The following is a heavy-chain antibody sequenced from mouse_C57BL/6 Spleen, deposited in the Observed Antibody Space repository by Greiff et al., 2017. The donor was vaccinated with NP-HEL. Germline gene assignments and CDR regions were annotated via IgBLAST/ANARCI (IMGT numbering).Heavy chain of an antibody. Sequence: QVHVKQPGAELVRPGSSVKLSCKASGYTFTSYWMDWVKQRPGQGLEWIGNIYPSDSETHYNQKFKDKATLTVDKSSSTAYMQLSSLTSEDSAVYYCARQVVANWYFDVWGTGTTVTVSS. J-gene: IGHJ1*03. CDR3: ARQVVANWYFDV. CDR2: IYPSDSET. V-gene: IGHV1-61*01. CDR1: GYTFTSYW. D-gene: IGHD1-1*01.